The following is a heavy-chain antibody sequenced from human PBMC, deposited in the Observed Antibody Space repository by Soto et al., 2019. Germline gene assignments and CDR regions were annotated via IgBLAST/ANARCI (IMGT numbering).Heavy chain of an antibody. CDR2: ISYDGSNK. V-gene: IGHV3-30-3*01. CDR1: GFTFSSYA. CDR3: ARAYDYGMDV. D-gene: IGHD3-16*01. Sequence: GGSLRLSCAASGFTFSSYAMHWVRQAPGKGLEWVAVISYDGSNKYYADSVKGRFTISRDNSKNTLYPQMNSLRAEDTAVYYCARAYDYGMDVWRRGTTVTVSS. J-gene: IGHJ6*02.